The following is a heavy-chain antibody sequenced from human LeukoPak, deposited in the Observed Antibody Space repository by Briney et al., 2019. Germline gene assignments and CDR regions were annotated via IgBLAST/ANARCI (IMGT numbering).Heavy chain of an antibody. CDR3: ARVGYDSSGRFDY. Sequence: GGSLRLSXAASGFTFSDYYMTWIRQAPGKGLEWVSYISSSGSIIYYADSMKGRFIISRDNAKNSLYLQMNSLRAEDTAVYFCARVGYDSSGRFDYWGQGTLVTVSS. CDR2: ISSSGSII. J-gene: IGHJ4*02. D-gene: IGHD3-22*01. V-gene: IGHV3-11*04. CDR1: GFTFSDYY.